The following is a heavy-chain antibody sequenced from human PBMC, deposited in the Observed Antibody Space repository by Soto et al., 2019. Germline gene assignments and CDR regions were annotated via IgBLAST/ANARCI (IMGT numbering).Heavy chain of an antibody. CDR3: AAYYYGSGSSNWFDH. CDR2: IYYSGST. CDR1: GGSVSSGSYY. D-gene: IGHD3-10*01. J-gene: IGHJ5*02. V-gene: IGHV4-61*01. Sequence: SETLSLTCTVSGGSVSSGSYYWSWIRQPPGKGLEWIGYIYYSGSTNYNPSLKSRVTISVDTSKNQFSLKLSSVTAADTAVYYCAAYYYGSGSSNWFDHWGQGTLVTVSS.